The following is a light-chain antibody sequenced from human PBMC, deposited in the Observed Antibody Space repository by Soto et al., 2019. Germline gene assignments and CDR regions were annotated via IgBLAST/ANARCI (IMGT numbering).Light chain of an antibody. Sequence: EIVMTQSPATLSVSPGERATLSCRASQSVSSNLAWYQHKPGQSPRLLMYGGSTRVTGIPARFSGSGSGTEFTLTISSLQSEDFAVYDCQQYNNYITFGQGTRLEIK. CDR2: GGS. V-gene: IGKV3-15*01. CDR1: QSVSSN. J-gene: IGKJ5*01. CDR3: QQYNNYIT.